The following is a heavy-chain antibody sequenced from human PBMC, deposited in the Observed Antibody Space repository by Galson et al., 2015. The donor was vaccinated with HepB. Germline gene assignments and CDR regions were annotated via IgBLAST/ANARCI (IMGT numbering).Heavy chain of an antibody. CDR3: ARADYYYDSSGYYPKNDAFDI. J-gene: IGHJ3*02. Sequence: QSGAEVKKPGASVKVSCKASGYTFTSYGISWVRQAPGQGLEWMGWISAYNGNTNYAQKLQGRVTMTTDTSTSTAYMELRSLRSDDTAVYYCARADYYYDSSGYYPKNDAFDIWGQGTMVTVSS. CDR1: GYTFTSYG. V-gene: IGHV1-18*01. D-gene: IGHD3-22*01. CDR2: ISAYNGNT.